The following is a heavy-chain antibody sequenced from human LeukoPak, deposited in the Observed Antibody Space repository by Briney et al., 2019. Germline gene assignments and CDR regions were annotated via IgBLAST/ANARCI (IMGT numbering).Heavy chain of an antibody. J-gene: IGHJ5*02. CDR1: GGSMNDYY. D-gene: IGHD2-15*01. CDR3: ARDRYCIGGICYSGRFDP. V-gene: IGHV4-59*01. Sequence: SETLSLTCTVSGGSMNDYYWSWIRQPPGKGLEWIGYMYYSGSTNYNPSLKSRVSISIDTSKNQFPLKLSSVTAADTAVYYCARDRYCIGGICYSGRFDPWGRGTLVTVSS. CDR2: MYYSGST.